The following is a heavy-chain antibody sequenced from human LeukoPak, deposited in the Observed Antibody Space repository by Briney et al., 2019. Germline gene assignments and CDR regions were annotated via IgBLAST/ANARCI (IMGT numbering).Heavy chain of an antibody. CDR1: GYTFTGYY. CDR3: ARDPYRYCSGGSCYTWFDP. Sequence: ASVEVSCKASGYTFTGYYMHWVRQAPGQGLEWMGWINPNSGGTNYAQKFQGRVTMTRDTSISTAYMELSRLRSDDTAVYYCARDPYRYCSGGSCYTWFDPWGQGTLVTVSS. CDR2: INPNSGGT. J-gene: IGHJ5*02. V-gene: IGHV1-2*02. D-gene: IGHD2-15*01.